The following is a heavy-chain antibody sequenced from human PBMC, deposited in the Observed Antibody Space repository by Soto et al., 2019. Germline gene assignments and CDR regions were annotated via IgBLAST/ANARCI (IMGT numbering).Heavy chain of an antibody. V-gene: IGHV4-61*03. J-gene: IGHJ5*02. CDR2: VYYSSII. CDR1: GDSVSSGDNY. Sequence: SETLSLTCTVSGDSVSSGDNYWTWIRQPPGKGPEWIANVYYSSIINYNPSLESRVTISVDTSKNHRSLKMISVTTADTAVYYCERGVASNPLAGKWFDPWRHGILVTVS. D-gene: IGHD1-1*01. CDR3: ERGVASNPLAGKWFDP.